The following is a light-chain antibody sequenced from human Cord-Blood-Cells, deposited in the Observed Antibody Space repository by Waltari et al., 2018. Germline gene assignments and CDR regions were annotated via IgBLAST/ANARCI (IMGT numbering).Light chain of an antibody. CDR3: QQRSNWPGT. CDR2: DAS. V-gene: IGKV3-11*01. Sequence: EIVLTQSPATLYLSPGERVTLSCRASQSVSSYLAWYQQKPGQAPRLLIYDASNRATGIPARFSGSGSGTDFTLTISSLEPEDFAVYYCQQRSNWPGTFGQGTKVEIK. CDR1: QSVSSY. J-gene: IGKJ1*01.